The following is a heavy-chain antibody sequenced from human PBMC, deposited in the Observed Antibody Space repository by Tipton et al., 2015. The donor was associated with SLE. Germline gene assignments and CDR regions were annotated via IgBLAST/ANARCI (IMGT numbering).Heavy chain of an antibody. J-gene: IGHJ5*02. CDR1: GGSISSYY. CDR2: IYYSGST. D-gene: IGHD2-2*01. V-gene: IGHV4-59*01. Sequence: LRLSCTVSGGSISSYYWSWIRQPPGKGLEWIGYIYYSGSTNYNPSLKSRVTISVDTSKNQFSLKLSSVTAADTAVYYCARGYCSSTSCYGVWCDPWGQGTLVTVSS. CDR3: ARGYCSSTSCYGVWCDP.